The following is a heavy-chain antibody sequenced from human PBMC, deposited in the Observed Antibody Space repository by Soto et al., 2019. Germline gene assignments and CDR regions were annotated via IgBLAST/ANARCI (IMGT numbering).Heavy chain of an antibody. D-gene: IGHD3-22*01. Sequence: GSLRLSCAASGFTFSSYGMPWVRQAPGKGLEWVAVISYDGSNKYYADSVKGRFTISRDNSKNTRYLPMNIVRAEDTAVYYCANDSITRRVVAPDYWGQGTLVTVYS. CDR1: GFTFSSYG. J-gene: IGHJ4*02. CDR2: ISYDGSNK. V-gene: IGHV3-30*18. CDR3: ANDSITRRVVAPDY.